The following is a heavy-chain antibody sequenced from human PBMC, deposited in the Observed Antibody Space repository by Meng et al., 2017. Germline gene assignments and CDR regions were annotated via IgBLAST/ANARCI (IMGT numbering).Heavy chain of an antibody. CDR3: ARAGRRALRYFDY. J-gene: IGHJ4*02. CDR2: IYHSGST. V-gene: IGHV4-38-2*02. Sequence: SETLSLTCTVSGYSISSGYYWGWIRQPPGKGLEWIGSIYHSGSTYYNPSLKSRVTISVDTSKNQFSLKLSSVTAADTAVYYCARAGRRALRYFDYWGQGTLVTVSS. CDR1: GYSISSGYY.